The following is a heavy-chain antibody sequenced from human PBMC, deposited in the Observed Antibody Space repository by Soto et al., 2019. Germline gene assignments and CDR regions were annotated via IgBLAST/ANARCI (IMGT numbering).Heavy chain of an antibody. D-gene: IGHD3-22*01. Sequence: GGSLRLSCAASGFTLRIFYMHWVRQDPGKGMKRAPAITSEGENKVYGDSARGRFTISRANSKNTVDLQMNTRRAEDTVINYCATGGRGGSSGFSGFVYLVQGTL. CDR2: ITSEGENK. CDR1: GFTLRIFY. CDR3: ATGGRGGSSGFSGFVY. J-gene: IGHJ4*02. V-gene: IGHV3-30*03.